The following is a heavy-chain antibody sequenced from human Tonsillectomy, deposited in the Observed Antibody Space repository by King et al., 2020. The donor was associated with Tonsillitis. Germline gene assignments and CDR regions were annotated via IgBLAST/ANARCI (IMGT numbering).Heavy chain of an antibody. D-gene: IGHD2-2*01. Sequence: VQLVESGGGLVKPGGSLRLSCAASGFSFSNAWMSWVRQAPGKGLEWVGRIKSKTDGGTTDYAAPMKGRFTISRDDSKNTLYLQMNSLKTEDTAGYYCTTDSSGLVVPAADWGQGTLVTVSS. CDR1: GFSFSNAW. CDR3: TTDSSGLVVPAAD. V-gene: IGHV3-15*01. J-gene: IGHJ4*02. CDR2: IKSKTDGGTT.